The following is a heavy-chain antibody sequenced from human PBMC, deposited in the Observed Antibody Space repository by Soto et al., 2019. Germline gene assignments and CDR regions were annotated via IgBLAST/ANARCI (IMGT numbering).Heavy chain of an antibody. D-gene: IGHD2-21*02. CDR2: IIPIFGTA. Sequence: ASVKVSCKASGGTFSSYAISWVRQAPGQGLEWMGGIIPIFGTANYAQKFQGRVTITADESTSTAYMELSSLRSEDTAVYYCARAFCGGDCYSQTHDAFDIWGQGTMVTVSS. V-gene: IGHV1-69*13. J-gene: IGHJ3*02. CDR3: ARAFCGGDCYSQTHDAFDI. CDR1: GGTFSSYA.